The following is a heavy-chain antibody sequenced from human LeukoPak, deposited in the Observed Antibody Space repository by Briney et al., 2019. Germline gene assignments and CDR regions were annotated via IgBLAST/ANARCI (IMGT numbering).Heavy chain of an antibody. V-gene: IGHV3-30*02. CDR3: ARGNYYGSGCDF. D-gene: IGHD3-10*01. Sequence: GGSLRLSCAASGFTFSNYGMHWVRQAPGKGLEWVAFIYYHGNNKNYADFVKGRFTTSRDNSKNTLFLQMNSLRAEDTAVYYCARGNYYGSGCDFWGQGSLVTVSS. J-gene: IGHJ4*02. CDR2: IYYHGNNK. CDR1: GFTFSNYG.